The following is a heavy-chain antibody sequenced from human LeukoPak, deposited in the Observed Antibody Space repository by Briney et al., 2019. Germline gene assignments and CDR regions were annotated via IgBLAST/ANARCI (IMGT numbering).Heavy chain of an antibody. V-gene: IGHV1-69*05. Sequence: SVRVSCKASGGTFSSYAISWVRQAPGQGLEWMGGIIPIFGTANYAQKFQGRVTITTDESTSTAYMELSSLRSEDTAVYYCARDRYYDSSGYYPAAFDIWGQGTMVTVSS. D-gene: IGHD3-22*01. J-gene: IGHJ3*02. CDR2: IIPIFGTA. CDR1: GGTFSSYA. CDR3: ARDRYYDSSGYYPAAFDI.